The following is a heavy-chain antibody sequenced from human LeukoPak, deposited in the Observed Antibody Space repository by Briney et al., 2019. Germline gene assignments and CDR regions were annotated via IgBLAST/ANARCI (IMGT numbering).Heavy chain of an antibody. Sequence: PGGSLRFYCAASGFTFSSYSMNWVRQAPGKGLEWVSTIRSSSSYIYYADSVKGRFTISRDNAKNSLYLQMNSLRAEDTAVYYCARDHYPDTAMGPHIPSWFDPWGQGTLVTVSS. CDR2: IRSSSSYI. D-gene: IGHD5-18*01. J-gene: IGHJ5*02. CDR1: GFTFSSYS. CDR3: ARDHYPDTAMGPHIPSWFDP. V-gene: IGHV3-21*01.